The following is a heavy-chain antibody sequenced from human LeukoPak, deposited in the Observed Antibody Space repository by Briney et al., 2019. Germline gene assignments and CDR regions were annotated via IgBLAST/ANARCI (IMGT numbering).Heavy chain of an antibody. CDR3: ARDHRVTIGAAPRDGFDP. V-gene: IGHV4-34*01. D-gene: IGHD6-13*01. CDR2: FNHSGST. Sequence: PSETLTLICAVCGDPFRGYYWMWTRQPPGKGLEWIGEFNHSGSTNYNPSLKSRVTISVDTSKNQFSLKLSSVTAADTAVYYCARDHRVTIGAAPRDGFDPWGQGTLVTVST. CDR1: GDPFRGYY. J-gene: IGHJ5*02.